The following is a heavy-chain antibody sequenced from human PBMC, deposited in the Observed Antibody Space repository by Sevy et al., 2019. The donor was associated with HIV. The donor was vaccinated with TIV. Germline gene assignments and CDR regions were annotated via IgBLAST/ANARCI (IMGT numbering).Heavy chain of an antibody. CDR2: ISFDGSNK. CDR3: AKDRNTITPYYDFDY. CDR1: GFTFSSYG. J-gene: IGHJ4*02. V-gene: IGHV3-30*18. Sequence: GGSLRLSCAASGFTFSSYGMHWVRQAPGKGLEWVALISFDGSNKYYGDSVKGRFTISRDNSKNTLYLQMNSLRPEDTAAYYCAKDRNTITPYYDFDYWGQGTLVTVSS. D-gene: IGHD4-4*01.